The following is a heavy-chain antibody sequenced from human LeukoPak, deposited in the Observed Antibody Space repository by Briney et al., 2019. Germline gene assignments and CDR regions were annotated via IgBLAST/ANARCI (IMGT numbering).Heavy chain of an antibody. J-gene: IGHJ3*01. Sequence: PSETLSLTCTVSGGSISTYYWSWVRQPPGKGLEWIAHIHYSGAIKYNPSLKSRVSLPVETSKNHFSLRLTSVTAADTAVYSCARYGSGAYALDVWGQGTMVTVSS. CDR2: IHYSGAI. CDR3: ARYGSGAYALDV. D-gene: IGHD3-10*01. V-gene: IGHV4-59*08. CDR1: GGSISTYY.